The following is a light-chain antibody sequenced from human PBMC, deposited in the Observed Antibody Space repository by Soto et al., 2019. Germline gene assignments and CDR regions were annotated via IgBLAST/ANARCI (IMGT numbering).Light chain of an antibody. J-gene: IGKJ1*01. CDR1: QSISTY. CDR3: QQTFNTPRP. V-gene: IGKV1-39*01. Sequence: DIQMTQSPSSLSASVGDTVTITCRASQSISTYLNWYQQKPGKAPKLLIYAASSLQTVFPSRFSGLGSGTDFTLTISSLQPDDFATYYCQQTFNTPRPFGQGTKVEIK. CDR2: AAS.